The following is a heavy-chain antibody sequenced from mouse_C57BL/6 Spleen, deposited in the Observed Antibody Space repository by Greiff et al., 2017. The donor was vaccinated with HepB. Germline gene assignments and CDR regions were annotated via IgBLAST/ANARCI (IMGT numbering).Heavy chain of an antibody. Sequence: EVMLVESGAELVRPGASVKLSCTASGFNIKDDYMHWVKQRPEQGLEWIGWIDPENGDTEYASKFQGKATITADTSSNTAYLQLSSLTSEDTAVYYCTTGRSSYWGQGTTLTVSS. J-gene: IGHJ2*01. CDR2: IDPENGDT. D-gene: IGHD1-1*01. CDR3: TTGRSSY. CDR1: GFNIKDDY. V-gene: IGHV14-4*01.